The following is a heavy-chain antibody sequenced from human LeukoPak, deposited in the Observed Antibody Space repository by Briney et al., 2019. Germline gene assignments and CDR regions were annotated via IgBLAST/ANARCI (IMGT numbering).Heavy chain of an antibody. D-gene: IGHD1-26*01. CDR3: ARAYSETYGLGYYYMDV. CDR1: GFTFNIYS. V-gene: IGHV3-21*01. Sequence: GGSLRLSCAASGFTFNIYSMSWVRQAPGKGLEWVSSISSSSSYIYYADSVKGRFTISRDNAKNSLYLQMNSLRAEDTAVYYCARAYSETYGLGYYYMDVWGKGTTVTISS. J-gene: IGHJ6*03. CDR2: ISSSSSYI.